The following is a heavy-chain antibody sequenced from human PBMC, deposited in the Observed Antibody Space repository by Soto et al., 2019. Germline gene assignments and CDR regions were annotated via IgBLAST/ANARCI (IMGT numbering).Heavy chain of an antibody. Sequence: GGCLRLSCAASGFPFNKCAMSWVRQAPGTGLEWVSAISSNGVHTYYADSVKGRFAISRDNSKNTLYLELNSLRTEDTAVYYCAKDDTSRDPRGYSSAWYGFFDPWGQGTLVTVSS. D-gene: IGHD6-19*01. CDR1: GFPFNKCA. J-gene: IGHJ5*02. V-gene: IGHV3-23*01. CDR2: ISSNGVHT. CDR3: AKDDTSRDPRGYSSAWYGFFDP.